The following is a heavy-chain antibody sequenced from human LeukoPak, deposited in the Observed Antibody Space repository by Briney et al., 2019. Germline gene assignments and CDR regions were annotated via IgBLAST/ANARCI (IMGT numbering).Heavy chain of an antibody. CDR2: MYNSGST. CDR1: GGSISSIGYY. V-gene: IGHV4-39*01. D-gene: IGHD2-15*01. Sequence: PSETLSLTCTVSGGSISSIGYYWDWIRQPPGKGLEWIGTMYNSGSTYYNPSLKSRVTIYVDTSKNQFSLRLSSVTAADTAVYYCASDRIEVDAFDIWGQGTMVTVSS. J-gene: IGHJ3*02. CDR3: ASDRIEVDAFDI.